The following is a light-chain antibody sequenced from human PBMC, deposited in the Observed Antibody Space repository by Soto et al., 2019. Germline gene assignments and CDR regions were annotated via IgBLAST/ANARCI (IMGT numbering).Light chain of an antibody. CDR2: NNN. Sequence: QSALTQPPSASGTPGQRVTISCSGRNSNIGSNTVNWYQQLPGTAPRLLIYNNNQRPSGVPDRFSGSKSGTSASLAISGLQSEDDTDYYCAAWDDRLNGVVFGGGTKVTVL. V-gene: IGLV1-44*01. CDR3: AAWDDRLNGVV. CDR1: NSNIGSNT. J-gene: IGLJ2*01.